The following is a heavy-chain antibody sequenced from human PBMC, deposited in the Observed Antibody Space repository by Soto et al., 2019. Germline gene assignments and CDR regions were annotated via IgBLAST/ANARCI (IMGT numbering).Heavy chain of an antibody. Sequence: PGGSLRLSCAASGFTVSDDYMSWVRQAPGKGLEWVSGIYRGDNKNYADSVKGRFTISRDNSKNTVYLQMNSLRADDTAVYYCAKSLDNWNDGGYFDYWGQGALVTVSS. CDR2: IYRGDNK. CDR1: GFTVSDDY. CDR3: AKSLDNWNDGGYFDY. D-gene: IGHD1-1*01. V-gene: IGHV3-53*01. J-gene: IGHJ4*02.